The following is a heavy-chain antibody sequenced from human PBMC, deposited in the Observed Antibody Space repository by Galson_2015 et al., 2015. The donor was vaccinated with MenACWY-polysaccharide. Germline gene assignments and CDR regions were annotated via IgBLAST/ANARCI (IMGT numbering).Heavy chain of an antibody. CDR3: ARIISRKYTFADS. D-gene: IGHD2/OR15-2a*01. CDR1: GYKFSSYD. V-gene: IGHV1-8*01. J-gene: IGHJ4*02. Sequence: SVKVSCKASGYKFSSYDINWVRQATGQGLEWMGWMNPNSGNTGYAQKFQGRVTMTSSTAMTTAYVELSSLRPEDTAVYYCARIISRKYTFADSWGQGTLVTVSS. CDR2: MNPNSGNT.